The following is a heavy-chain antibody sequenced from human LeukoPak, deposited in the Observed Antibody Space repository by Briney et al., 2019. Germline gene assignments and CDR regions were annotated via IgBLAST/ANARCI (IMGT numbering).Heavy chain of an antibody. CDR3: AAGGKQWLDAFDI. V-gene: IGHV1-58*02. CDR2: IVVGSGNT. Sequence: ASVKVSCKASGFTFTSSAMQWVRQARGQRLEWIGWIVVGSGNTNYAQKFQERVTITRDMSTSTAYMELSSLRSEDTAVYYCAAGGKQWLDAFDIWGQGTMVTVSS. J-gene: IGHJ3*02. CDR1: GFTFTSSA. D-gene: IGHD6-19*01.